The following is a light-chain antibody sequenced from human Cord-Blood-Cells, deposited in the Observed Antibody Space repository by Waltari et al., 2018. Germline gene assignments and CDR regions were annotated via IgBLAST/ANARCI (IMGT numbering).Light chain of an antibody. CDR3: AAWDDSLSGWV. Sequence: QSVLTQPPSASGTPGQRVTISCSGSSSNIGSNYVYWYQQLPGTAPKLLIYRNKQRPAGFPDRCSGSKSGTSASLASSGLRSEDEADYYCAAWDDSLSGWVFGGGTKLTVL. CDR2: RNK. V-gene: IGLV1-47*01. CDR1: SSNIGSNY. J-gene: IGLJ3*02.